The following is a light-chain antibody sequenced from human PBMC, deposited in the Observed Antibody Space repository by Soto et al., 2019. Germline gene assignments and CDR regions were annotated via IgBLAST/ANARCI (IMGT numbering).Light chain of an antibody. Sequence: QSALTQPASVSGSPGQSTTISCTGTSSDVGAYNYVSWYQQHPGKAPKLMIFDVSNRPSGVSNRFSGSKSGNTASLTISGLQAEDEADYYCSSYTTATTRVFGGGTQLT. J-gene: IGLJ3*02. CDR3: SSYTTATTRV. V-gene: IGLV2-14*01. CDR2: DVS. CDR1: SSDVGAYNY.